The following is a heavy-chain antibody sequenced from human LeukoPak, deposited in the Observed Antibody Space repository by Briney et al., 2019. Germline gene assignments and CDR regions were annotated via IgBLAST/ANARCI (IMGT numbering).Heavy chain of an antibody. V-gene: IGHV3-21*01. J-gene: IGHJ6*03. CDR3: AKDRSPLHMDV. Sequence: GGSLRLSWAVSGFTFSSYSMNWVRQAAGKGLEWVSFISTSSSYIYYADSVKGRFTISRDNSGNTLYLQMESLRGDDTALYYCAKDRSPLHMDVWGNGTTVTISS. D-gene: IGHD6-19*01. CDR2: ISTSSSYI. CDR1: GFTFSSYS.